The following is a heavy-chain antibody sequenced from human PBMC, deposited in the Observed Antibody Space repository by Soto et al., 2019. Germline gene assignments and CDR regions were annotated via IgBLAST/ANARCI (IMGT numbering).Heavy chain of an antibody. J-gene: IGHJ6*02. Sequence: GGSLRLSCAASGFTFSNAWMNWVRQAPGKGLEWVGRIKSKTDGGTTDYAAPVKGRFTISRDDSKNTLYLQMNSLKTEDTAVYYCTPILAARPNNDYGMDVWGQGTTVTVSS. V-gene: IGHV3-15*07. CDR3: TPILAARPNNDYGMDV. CDR1: GFTFSNAW. D-gene: IGHD6-6*01. CDR2: IKSKTDGGTT.